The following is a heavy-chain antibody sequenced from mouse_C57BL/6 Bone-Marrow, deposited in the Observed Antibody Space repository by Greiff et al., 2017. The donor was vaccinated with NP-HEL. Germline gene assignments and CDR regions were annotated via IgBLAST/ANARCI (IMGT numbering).Heavy chain of an antibody. V-gene: IGHV15-2*01. CDR2: ILPSIGRT. CDR1: DSEVFPIAY. CDR3: ARPGTTVVAKKDYYAMDY. D-gene: IGHD1-1*01. Sequence: VKLQESGSELRSPGSSVKLSCKDFDSEVFPIAYMSWVRQKPGHGFEWIGGILPSIGRTIYGEKFEDKATLDADTLSNTAYLELNSLTSEDSAIYYCARPGTTVVAKKDYYAMDYWGQGTSVTVSS. J-gene: IGHJ4*01.